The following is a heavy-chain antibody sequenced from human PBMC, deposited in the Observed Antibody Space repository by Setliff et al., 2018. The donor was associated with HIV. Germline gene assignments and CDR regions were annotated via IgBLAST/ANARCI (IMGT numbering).Heavy chain of an antibody. V-gene: IGHV4-4*07. CDR2: IYYTGST. J-gene: IGHJ4*02. CDR3: ARSIYGSGTYPLDV. Sequence: SETLSLTCNVSGNSFSGYHWNWIRQPAGKGLEWLGRIYYTGSTEYNPSLKSRLTMSMDTSKDQFSLRLVSLTTADTAVYYCARSIYGSGTYPLDVWGPGTLVTVSS. CDR1: GNSFSGYH. D-gene: IGHD3-10*01.